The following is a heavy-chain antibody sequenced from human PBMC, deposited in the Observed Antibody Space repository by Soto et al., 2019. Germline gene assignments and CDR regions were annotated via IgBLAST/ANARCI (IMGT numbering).Heavy chain of an antibody. V-gene: IGHV4-31*01. Sequence: QVQLQESGPGLVKPSQTLSLTCTVSGDSISRGGYYYNWIRHLPGKDLEWIGYIYHTGSTNYNPSLKRQVNISVDTAKREFCLEFRSVTAADTAVYYCVKDGAGVYRRGRFGPWGQGTMGTVSS. CDR2: IYHTGST. CDR1: GDSISRGGYY. J-gene: IGHJ5*01. CDR3: VKDGAGVYRRGRFGP. D-gene: IGHD1-20*01.